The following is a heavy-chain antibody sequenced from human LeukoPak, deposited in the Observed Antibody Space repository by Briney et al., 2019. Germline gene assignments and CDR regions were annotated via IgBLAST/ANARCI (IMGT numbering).Heavy chain of an antibody. CDR1: GGSFSGYY. J-gene: IGHJ4*02. D-gene: IGHD5-12*01. Sequence: SETLSLTCAVYGGSFSGYYWSWIRQPPGKGLEWIGEINHSGSTNYNPSLKSRVTISVDTSKNQFSLKLSSVTAADTAVYYCARHGDIVPTIYFDYWGQGTLVTVSS. V-gene: IGHV4-34*01. CDR2: INHSGST. CDR3: ARHGDIVPTIYFDY.